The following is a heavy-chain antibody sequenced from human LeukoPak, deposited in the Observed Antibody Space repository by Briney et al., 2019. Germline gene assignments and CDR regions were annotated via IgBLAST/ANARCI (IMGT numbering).Heavy chain of an antibody. CDR3: ARDAALAATGVDY. CDR1: GGYISSSSYY. J-gene: IGHJ4*02. V-gene: IGHV4-39*07. CDR2: IYYSGST. D-gene: IGHD6-19*01. Sequence: SETLSLTCTVSGGYISSSSYYWGWIRQPPGKGLEWIGSIYYSGSTYYNPSLKSRVTISVDTSKNQFSLKLSSVTAADTAVYYCARDAALAATGVDYWGQGNLVTVSS.